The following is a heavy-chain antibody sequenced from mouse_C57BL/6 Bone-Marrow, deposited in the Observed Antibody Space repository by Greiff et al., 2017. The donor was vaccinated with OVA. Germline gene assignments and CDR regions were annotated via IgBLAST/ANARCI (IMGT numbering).Heavy chain of an antibody. CDR1: GFNIKDDY. CDR3: TSITTVVERDAMDY. Sequence: EVQLQQSGAELVRPGASVKLSCTASGFNIKDDYMHWVKQRPEQGLEWIGWIDPENGDTEYASKFQGKATITADTSSNTAYLQLSSLTSEDTAVYYGTSITTVVERDAMDYWGQGTSVTVSS. D-gene: IGHD1-1*01. CDR2: IDPENGDT. V-gene: IGHV14-4*01. J-gene: IGHJ4*01.